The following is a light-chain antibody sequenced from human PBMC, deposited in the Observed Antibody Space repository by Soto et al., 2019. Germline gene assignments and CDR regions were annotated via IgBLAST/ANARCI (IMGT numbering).Light chain of an antibody. V-gene: IGKV3-20*01. CDR3: QQYGDSSYT. Sequence: EIVLTQSPDTRSLSPGERATLSCRASQSVSSSSLTWYQQKPGQAPRFLIYGASNRAIGIPDRFSGSGSETDFTLAISRLEPADFAVYYCQQYGDSSYTFGRGTKLEMK. CDR1: QSVSSSS. CDR2: GAS. J-gene: IGKJ2*01.